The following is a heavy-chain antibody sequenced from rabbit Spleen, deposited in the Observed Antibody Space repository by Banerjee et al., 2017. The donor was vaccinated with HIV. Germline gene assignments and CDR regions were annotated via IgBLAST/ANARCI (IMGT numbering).Heavy chain of an antibody. J-gene: IGHJ4*01. CDR1: GVSFSGDSY. D-gene: IGHD7-1*01. Sequence: QSLEESGGDLVKPGASLTLTCIASGVSFSGDSYMCWVRQAPGKGLEWIACIDTGSSGFTYFASWAKGRFTISSDNAQNTLYLQLKSLTAADTATYFCARGPPYAGYTTYGYVYFNLWGPGTLVTVS. V-gene: IGHV1S40*01. CDR2: IDTGSSGFT. CDR3: ARGPPYAGYTTYGYVYFNL.